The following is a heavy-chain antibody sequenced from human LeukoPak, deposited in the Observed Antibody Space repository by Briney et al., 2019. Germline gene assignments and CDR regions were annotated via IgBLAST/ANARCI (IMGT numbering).Heavy chain of an antibody. D-gene: IGHD2-21*02. J-gene: IGHJ4*02. Sequence: ESGPTLVNPTQTLTLTCTFSGFSLSTAGVGVGWIRQPPGKALEWLTLIYWDDDKRYSPSLRSRLTITKDTSKNQVLLTMSNMDPVDTATYYCAHKVYCGGDCYQFDYWGQGTLVAVSS. CDR1: GFSLSTAGVG. CDR3: AHKVYCGGDCYQFDY. CDR2: IYWDDDK. V-gene: IGHV2-5*02.